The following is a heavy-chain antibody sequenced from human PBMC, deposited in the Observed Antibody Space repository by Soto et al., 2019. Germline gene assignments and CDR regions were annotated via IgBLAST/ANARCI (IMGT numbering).Heavy chain of an antibody. Sequence: PGESLKISCRGSGYDFTRYWIGWVRQMPGEGLEWVAIIYPGDSITKYDSNTRYSPSFQGQVTISADKSISAAYLQWSSLKASDTAMYYCALPYYYGSGSPDYWGQGTLVTVSS. CDR3: ALPYYYGSGSPDY. V-gene: IGHV5-51*01. J-gene: IGHJ4*02. D-gene: IGHD3-10*01. CDR1: GYDFTRYW. CDR2: IYPGDSITKYDSNT.